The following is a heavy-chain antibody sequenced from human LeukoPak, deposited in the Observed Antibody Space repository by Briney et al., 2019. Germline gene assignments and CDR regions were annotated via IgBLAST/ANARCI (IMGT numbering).Heavy chain of an antibody. J-gene: IGHJ4*02. V-gene: IGHV4-39*01. CDR2: IYYSKNT. D-gene: IGHD5-18*01. CDR1: GGSINTFNHY. Sequence: SETLSLTCTVSGGSINTFNHYWGWIRQPPGKGLEWIGSIYYSKNTYYNPSLKSRVTISADTSKNQFSLTLGSVSATDTAVYYCVSPRGFSYGYFDYWGQGTLVTVSS. CDR3: VSPRGFSYGYFDY.